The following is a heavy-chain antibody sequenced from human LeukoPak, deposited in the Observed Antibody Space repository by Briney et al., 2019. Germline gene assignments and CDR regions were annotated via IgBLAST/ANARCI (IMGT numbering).Heavy chain of an antibody. CDR1: GFTFSSSA. Sequence: GGSLRLSCAASGFTFSSSAMSWVRQVPGKGLEWVSGISASGGSTYYADSVRGRFTISRDNSKNTLYVQMNSLRAEDTAVYYCAKDHDFRDYDSSGYPLDYWGQGTLVTVSS. V-gene: IGHV3-23*01. J-gene: IGHJ4*02. CDR2: ISASGGST. CDR3: AKDHDFRDYDSSGYPLDY. D-gene: IGHD3-22*01.